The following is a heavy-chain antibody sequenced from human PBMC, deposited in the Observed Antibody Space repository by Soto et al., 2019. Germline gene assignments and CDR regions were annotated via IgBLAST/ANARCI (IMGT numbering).Heavy chain of an antibody. J-gene: IGHJ4*02. Sequence: SEPLSLTSTVSGGSIRSCYWRWIRQPPGKGLEWILCIYYSGSTDYNPSLKSRVTMSVDTYKNPFSLKMRSVTAADTAVYYCARDSYNFYXWGQVILVTVSX. CDR2: IYYSGST. CDR1: GGSIRSCY. CDR3: ARDSYNFYX. V-gene: IGHV4-59*01. D-gene: IGHD5-18*01.